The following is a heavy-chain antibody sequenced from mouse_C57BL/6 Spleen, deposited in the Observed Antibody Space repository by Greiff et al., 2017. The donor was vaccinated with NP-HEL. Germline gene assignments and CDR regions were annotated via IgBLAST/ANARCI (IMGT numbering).Heavy chain of an antibody. J-gene: IGHJ3*01. CDR2: IDPEDGET. D-gene: IGHD2-4*01. CDR1: GFNIKDYY. Sequence: DVKLQESGAELVKPGASVKLSCTASGFNIKDYYMHWVKQRTEQGLEWIGRIDPEDGETKYAPKFQGKATITADTSSNTAYLQLSSLTSEDTAVYYCARGGDYERFAYWGQGTLVTVSA. V-gene: IGHV14-2*01. CDR3: ARGGDYERFAY.